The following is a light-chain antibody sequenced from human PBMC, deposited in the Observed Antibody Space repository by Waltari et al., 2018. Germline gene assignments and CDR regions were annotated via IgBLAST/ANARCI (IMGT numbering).Light chain of an antibody. CDR2: GAS. V-gene: IGKV3-15*01. CDR3: QQYNNWPRT. J-gene: IGKJ4*01. CDR1: QSVSSN. Sequence: EIVMTQSPATLSVSPAETATLSCRASQSVSSNFAWYQQKPGQAPRLLIYGASTRATGIPARFSGSGSGTEFTLTISSLQSEDFAVYYCQQYNNWPRTFGGGTKVEIK.